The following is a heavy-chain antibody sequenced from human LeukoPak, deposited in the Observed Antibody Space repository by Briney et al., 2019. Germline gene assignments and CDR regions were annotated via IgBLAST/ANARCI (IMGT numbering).Heavy chain of an antibody. Sequence: GESLKISCKGSGFSFTGYWIGWVRQMPGKGLEYMGIIYPADSDTRYSPSFQGQVTISADKSISTAYLQWSSLKASDTAMYYCARPGQLGEYTPYYFDFWGQGTLVTVSS. CDR1: GFSFTGYW. CDR2: IYPADSDT. J-gene: IGHJ4*02. D-gene: IGHD3-16*01. V-gene: IGHV5-51*01. CDR3: ARPGQLGEYTPYYFDF.